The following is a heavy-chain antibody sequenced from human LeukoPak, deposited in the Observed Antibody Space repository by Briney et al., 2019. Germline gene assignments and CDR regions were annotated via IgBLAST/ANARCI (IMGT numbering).Heavy chain of an antibody. V-gene: IGHV4-39*07. CDR3: ARDAPGYSSSWYLEN. Sequence: SQTLSLTCTVSGGSLSSGSYYWSWVRQPPGKGLEWIGEIYHSGSTNYNPSLKSRVTISVDKSKNQFSLKLSSVTAADTAVYYCARDAPGYSSSWYLENWGQGTLVTVSS. CDR1: GGSLSSGSYY. J-gene: IGHJ4*02. D-gene: IGHD6-13*01. CDR2: IYHSGST.